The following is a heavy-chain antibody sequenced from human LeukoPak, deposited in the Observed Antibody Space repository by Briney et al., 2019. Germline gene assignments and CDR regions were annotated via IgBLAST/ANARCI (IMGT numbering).Heavy chain of an antibody. CDR1: GFIFSDYY. J-gene: IGHJ4*02. CDR3: AKATKTGTGTPALAIDY. D-gene: IGHD1-1*01. V-gene: IGHV3-11*05. Sequence: GRSLRLSCAASGFIFSDYYMSWIRQAPGKGLEWVSYISTTSTYTAYADSVRGRFTISRDNAKNSQYLQMNGLRAEDTAVYFCAKATKTGTGTPALAIDYWGQGTLVTVSS. CDR2: ISTTSTYT.